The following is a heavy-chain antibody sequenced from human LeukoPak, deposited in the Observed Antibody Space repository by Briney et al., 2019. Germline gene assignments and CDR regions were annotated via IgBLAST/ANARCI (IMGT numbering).Heavy chain of an antibody. Sequence: GLALRLSCVASGFTFSDYSMNGVGQAPGKGLEWFPYITTSSSTIYYAGSVKGRFTNSRDNAKNSLFLQMNSLRDEDTAVYYCAKSSVTSNSFDIWRQGTMVTVSS. D-gene: IGHD4-17*01. J-gene: IGHJ3*02. CDR1: GFTFSDYS. CDR3: AKSSVTSNSFDI. CDR2: ITTSSSTI. V-gene: IGHV3-48*02.